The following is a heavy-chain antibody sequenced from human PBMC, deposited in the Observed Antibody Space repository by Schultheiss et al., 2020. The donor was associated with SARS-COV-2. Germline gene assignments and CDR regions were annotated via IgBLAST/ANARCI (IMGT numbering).Heavy chain of an antibody. J-gene: IGHJ4*02. D-gene: IGHD2-2*02. Sequence: GGSLRLSCAASGFTFSSYSMNWVRQAPGKGLEWVSSISSSSSYIYYADSVKGRFTISRDNSKNTLYLQMNSLRAEDTAVYYCARDLVVVPAAIRPYFDYWGQGTLVTVSS. CDR1: GFTFSSYS. CDR3: ARDLVVVPAAIRPYFDY. V-gene: IGHV3-21*01. CDR2: ISSSSSYI.